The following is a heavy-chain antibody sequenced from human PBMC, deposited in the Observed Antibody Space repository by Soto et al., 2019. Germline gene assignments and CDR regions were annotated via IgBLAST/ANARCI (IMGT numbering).Heavy chain of an antibody. V-gene: IGHV4-4*02. CDR2: SHQSGRT. D-gene: IGHD4-17*01. Sequence: QVQLQESGPGLVKPSGTLSLTCTVSGDSMSSSNWWNWVRQIPGKGLQWIGESHQSGRTNYNPSHXRXAXIXXDVSKNRFSRDLNTVPAADTGVYFCAKSDATVRDSWGQGTLVIVSS. J-gene: IGHJ4*02. CDR1: GDSMSSSNW. CDR3: AKSDATVRDS.